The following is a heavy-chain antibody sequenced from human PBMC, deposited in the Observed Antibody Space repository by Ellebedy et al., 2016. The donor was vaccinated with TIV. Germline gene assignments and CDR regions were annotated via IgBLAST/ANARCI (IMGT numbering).Heavy chain of an antibody. CDR3: ARDPLYGDKGGTFDY. CDR1: GGSFSGYY. J-gene: IGHJ4*02. CDR2: INHSGST. D-gene: IGHD4-17*01. Sequence: SETLSLXXAVYGGSFSGYYLSWICQPPGKELEWIGEINHSGSTNYHPSLKSRVTISVDTSKNQFSLKLSSVTAADTAVYYCARDPLYGDKGGTFDYWGQGTLVTVSS. V-gene: IGHV4-34*01.